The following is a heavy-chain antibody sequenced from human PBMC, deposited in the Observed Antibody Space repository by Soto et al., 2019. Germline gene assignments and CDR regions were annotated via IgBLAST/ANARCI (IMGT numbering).Heavy chain of an antibody. CDR3: ARSTVAGNWFDP. D-gene: IGHD6-19*01. V-gene: IGHV3-30-3*01. CDR1: GFTFSTYA. CDR2: ISYDGSSE. J-gene: IGHJ5*02. Sequence: GGSLRLSCAASGFTFSTYAMHWVRQAPGKGLEWVAVISYDGSSEWYADSVKGRLTVSRDNSKNTVSLQMNNLRAEDTAVYYCARSTVAGNWFDPWGQGTLVTVSS.